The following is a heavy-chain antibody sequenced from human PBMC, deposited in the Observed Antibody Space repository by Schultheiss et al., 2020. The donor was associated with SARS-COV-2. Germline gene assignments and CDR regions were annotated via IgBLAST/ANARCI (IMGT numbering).Heavy chain of an antibody. J-gene: IGHJ4*02. Sequence: SETLSLTCTVSGGSISSYYWSWIRQPPGKGLEWIGYIFYSGSTYYNPSLKSRVTISVDTSKNQFSLKLSSVTAADTAVFYCARGRDGVSPHADFDYWGQGTLVTVSS. D-gene: IGHD4-17*01. V-gene: IGHV4-59*12. CDR1: GGSISSYY. CDR3: ARGRDGVSPHADFDY. CDR2: IFYSGST.